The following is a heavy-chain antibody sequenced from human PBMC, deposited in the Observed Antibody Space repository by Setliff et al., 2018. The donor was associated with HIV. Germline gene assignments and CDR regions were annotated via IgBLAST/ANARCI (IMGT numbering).Heavy chain of an antibody. V-gene: IGHV4-39*07. Sequence: KASETLSLTCTVSGGSISSSSYYWGWIRQPPGKGLEWIGRMYSSGNTNYSPSLSSRVTMSIDTSRSQFSLKLTSVTAADAAVYYCAREKKLWELSTYYHYHMDVWGKGTTVTVSS. D-gene: IGHD2-21*01. CDR1: GGSISSSSYY. CDR2: MYSSGNT. CDR3: AREKKLWELSTYYHYHMDV. J-gene: IGHJ6*03.